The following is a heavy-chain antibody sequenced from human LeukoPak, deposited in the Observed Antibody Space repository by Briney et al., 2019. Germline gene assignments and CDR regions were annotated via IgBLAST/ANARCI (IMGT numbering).Heavy chain of an antibody. CDR1: GGSISSYY. J-gene: IGHJ6*02. D-gene: IGHD5-18*01. CDR3: ARLGSYGYGYYYGMDV. V-gene: IGHV4-59*08. Sequence: SETLSLTCTASGGSISSYYWSWIRQPPGKGLEWIGYIYYSGSTNYNPSLKSRVTISVDTSKNQFSLKLSSVTAADTAVYYCARLGSYGYGYYYGMDVWGQGTTVTVSS. CDR2: IYYSGST.